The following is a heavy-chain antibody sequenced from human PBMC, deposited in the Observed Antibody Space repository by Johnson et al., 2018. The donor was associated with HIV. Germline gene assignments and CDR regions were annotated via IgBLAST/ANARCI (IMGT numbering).Heavy chain of an antibody. J-gene: IGHJ3*02. D-gene: IGHD1-26*01. CDR1: GFTFSSYG. CDR2: IRYDGSNK. Sequence: VQLVESGGGVVQPGGSLRLSCAASGFTFSSYGMHWVRQAPGKGLEWVAFIRYDGSNKYYADSVKGRFTISRDNSKNTLYLQMNSLRAEDTAVYYCAKDLGDAVGTTHDAFDIWGQGTMVTVSS. V-gene: IGHV3-30*02. CDR3: AKDLGDAVGTTHDAFDI.